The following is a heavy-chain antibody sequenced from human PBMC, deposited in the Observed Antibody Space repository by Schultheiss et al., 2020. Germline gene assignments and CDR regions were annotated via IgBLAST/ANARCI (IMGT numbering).Heavy chain of an antibody. CDR2: ISGSGGST. V-gene: IGHV3-23*01. Sequence: GGSLRLSCAASGFTFSSYSMNWVRQAPGKGLEWVSAISGSGGSTYYADSVRGRFTISRDSAQNTLYLQMNSLRAGDTALYYCARGAIGNGMDVWGQGTTVTVSS. CDR1: GFTFSSYS. D-gene: IGHD1-26*01. J-gene: IGHJ6*02. CDR3: ARGAIGNGMDV.